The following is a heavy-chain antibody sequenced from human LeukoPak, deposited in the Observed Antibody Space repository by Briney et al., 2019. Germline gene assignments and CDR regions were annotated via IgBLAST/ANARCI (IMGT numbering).Heavy chain of an antibody. J-gene: IGHJ4*02. CDR2: IYYSGST. CDR3: ARLPTITFFDY. Sequence: SETLSLTCTVSGGSISSSSYYWGWIRQPPGKGLEWIGSIYYSGSTYYNPSLKSRVTISVDTSKNQFSLKLNSVTAADTAVYYCARLPTITFFDYWGQGTLVTASS. CDR1: GGSISSSSYY. V-gene: IGHV4-39*01. D-gene: IGHD5-12*01.